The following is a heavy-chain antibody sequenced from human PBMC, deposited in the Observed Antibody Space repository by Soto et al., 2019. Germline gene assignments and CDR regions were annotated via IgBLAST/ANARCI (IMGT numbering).Heavy chain of an antibody. D-gene: IGHD5-12*01. CDR3: ARGGDPGYDPFDY. CDR2: ISYTGST. V-gene: IGHV4-59*01. Sequence: QVQLQESGPGLVKPSETLSLTCTVSGDSISNYYWNWFRQPPGRGLKWIGYISYTGSTNYNPSLKSLVSRFVYTSKNQFSLRLNSVTAADTDVYYCARGGDPGYDPFDYWGQGTLDTVSS. J-gene: IGHJ4*02. CDR1: GDSISNYY.